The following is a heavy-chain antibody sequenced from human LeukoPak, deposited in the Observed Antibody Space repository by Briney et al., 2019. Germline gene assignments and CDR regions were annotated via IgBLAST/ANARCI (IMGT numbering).Heavy chain of an antibody. J-gene: IGHJ4*02. CDR1: GGSMNSYY. CDR2: IYNSET. Sequence: PSETLSLTCTVSGGSMNSYYWSWIRQPPGKGLEWIAYIYNSETNYNPSLKSRVTISVDTSKNQFSLRLSSVTAADTAVYYCARTYSGSPYYFDYWGQGTLVTVSS. V-gene: IGHV4-59*08. CDR3: ARTYSGSPYYFDY. D-gene: IGHD1-26*01.